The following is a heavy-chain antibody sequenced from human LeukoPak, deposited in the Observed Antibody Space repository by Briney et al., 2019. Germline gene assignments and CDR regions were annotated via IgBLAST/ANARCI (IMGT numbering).Heavy chain of an antibody. CDR3: ATLRDGYHLYGY. Sequence: GSSLKISCKSSGNNFSKHWISCVRQLPAKDLQLMGYIYPGDSDTRYSPSFQGHVTISADTSISTAYLQWSSVKASDTAMYYCATLRDGYHLYGYWGQGALVTVSS. CDR1: GNNFSKHW. CDR2: IYPGDSDT. D-gene: IGHD5-24*01. J-gene: IGHJ4*02. V-gene: IGHV5-51*01.